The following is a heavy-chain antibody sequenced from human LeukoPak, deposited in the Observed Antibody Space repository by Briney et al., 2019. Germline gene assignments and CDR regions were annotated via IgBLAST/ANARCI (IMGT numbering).Heavy chain of an antibody. V-gene: IGHV3-21*01. CDR1: GFTFSDYS. CDR3: AKDGSLPDH. J-gene: IGHJ4*02. Sequence: PGGSLRLSCAASGFTFSDYSMNWVRQAPGKGLEWVSSITSSSRYIYYADSVKGRFTISRDDARSSLYLQMNSLRVEYTAVYYCAKDGSLPDHWGQGTLVTVSS. CDR2: ITSSSRYI.